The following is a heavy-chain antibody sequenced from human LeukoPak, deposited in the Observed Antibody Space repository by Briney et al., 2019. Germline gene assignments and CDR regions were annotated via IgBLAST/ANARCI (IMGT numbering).Heavy chain of an antibody. V-gene: IGHV3-30-3*01. D-gene: IGHD6-19*01. Sequence: GGSLRLSCAASGFTFSSYAMHWVRQAPGKGLEWVAVISYDGSNKYYADSVKGRFTISRDNSKDTLYLQMNSLRAEDTAVYYCARKAVAGTFAFDIWGQGTMVTVSS. CDR3: ARKAVAGTFAFDI. CDR2: ISYDGSNK. J-gene: IGHJ3*02. CDR1: GFTFSSYA.